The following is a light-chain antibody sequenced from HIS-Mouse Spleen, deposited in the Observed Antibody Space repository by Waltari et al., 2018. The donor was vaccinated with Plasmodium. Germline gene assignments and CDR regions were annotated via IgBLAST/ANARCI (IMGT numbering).Light chain of an antibody. V-gene: IGKV3-20*01. Sequence: EIVLTQSPGTLSLSPGERATLSCRASQSVSSSYLAWYQKKPVKAPRLLIYGASSRATGIPDRFSGRGSGTDFTRTISRLEPEDFAVYYCQQYGSSPYTFGQGTKLEIK. J-gene: IGKJ2*01. CDR2: GAS. CDR3: QQYGSSPYT. CDR1: QSVSSSY.